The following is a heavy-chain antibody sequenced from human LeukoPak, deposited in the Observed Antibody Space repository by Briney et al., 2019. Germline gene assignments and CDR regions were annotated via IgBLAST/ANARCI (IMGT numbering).Heavy chain of an antibody. J-gene: IGHJ4*02. CDR1: GYTFTNYW. D-gene: IGHD6-13*01. Sequence: GESLKISCKGSGYTFTNYWFGWVRQMPGKGLEWMGIIYPGDSDTRYSPSFQGQVTISADKSISTAYLQWSSLKASDTAMYYCARHGPYSSSWSFDYWGQGTLVTVSS. CDR2: IYPGDSDT. CDR3: ARHGPYSSSWSFDY. V-gene: IGHV5-51*01.